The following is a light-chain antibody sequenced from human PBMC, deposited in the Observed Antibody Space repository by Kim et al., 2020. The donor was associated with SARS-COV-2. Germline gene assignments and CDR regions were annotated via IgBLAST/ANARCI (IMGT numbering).Light chain of an antibody. CDR2: DAS. V-gene: IGKV3-11*01. CDR1: QSIRTY. J-gene: IGKJ5*01. Sequence: LSPGERATLSCRASQSIRTYLAWYQHKPGQAPRLLIYDASNRATGIPARFSGSGSGTDFILTISSLEPEDFAVYYCQQRSNWPLAFGQGTRLEIK. CDR3: QQRSNWPLA.